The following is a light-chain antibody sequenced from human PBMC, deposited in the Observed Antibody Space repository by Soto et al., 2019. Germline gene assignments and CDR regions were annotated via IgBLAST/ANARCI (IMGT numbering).Light chain of an antibody. CDR2: DAS. Sequence: DIRMTQSPSSLSASVGDRVTITCQASQDISNYLNWYQQKPGKAPTLLIYDASNLETGVPSRFSGSVSGTDFTFTISSLQPEDVATYYCQQYDNLPLFTFGPGTKVDIK. CDR3: QQYDNLPLFT. CDR1: QDISNY. V-gene: IGKV1-33*01. J-gene: IGKJ3*01.